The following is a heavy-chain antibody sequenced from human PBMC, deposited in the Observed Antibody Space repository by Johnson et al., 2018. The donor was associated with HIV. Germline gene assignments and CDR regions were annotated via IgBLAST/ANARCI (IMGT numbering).Heavy chain of an antibody. V-gene: IGHV3-11*04. CDR2: ISNSAITL. CDR1: GFTFSDYY. CDR3: ARDWEQQQPGAFDI. Sequence: QAQLVESGGGLVKPGGSLRLSCAASGFTFSDYYMSWIRQAPGKGLEWVSYISNSAITLYYADSVKGRLTISRDNAKNTLYLQMNSLRAEDTAVYYCARDWEQQQPGAFDIWGQGTMVTVSS. D-gene: IGHD6-13*01. J-gene: IGHJ3*02.